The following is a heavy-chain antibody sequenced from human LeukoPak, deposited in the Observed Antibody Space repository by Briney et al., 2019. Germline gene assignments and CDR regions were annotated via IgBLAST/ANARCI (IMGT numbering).Heavy chain of an antibody. CDR2: FDPEDGET. J-gene: IGHJ4*02. V-gene: IGHV1-24*01. D-gene: IGHD5-24*01. CDR3: ATDRMATIKPFDY. Sequence: ASVKVSCKVSGYTLTELSMHWVRQAPGKGLEWMGGFDPEDGETNYAQKFQGKVTMTEDTSTDTAYMELSSLRSEDTAVYYCATDRMATIKPFDYWGQGTLVTVSS. CDR1: GYTLTELS.